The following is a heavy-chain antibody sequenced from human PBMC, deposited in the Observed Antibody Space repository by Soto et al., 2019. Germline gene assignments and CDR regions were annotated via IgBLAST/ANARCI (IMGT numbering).Heavy chain of an antibody. CDR2: ISYDGSNK. Sequence: GGSLRLSCAASGLTLTNYAMSWVRQAPGKGLEWVAVISYDGSNKYYADSVKGRFTISRDNSKNTLYLQMNSLRAEDTAVYYCARETNYYGMDVWGQGTTVTVSS. CDR1: GLTLTNYA. V-gene: IGHV3-30-3*01. J-gene: IGHJ6*02. CDR3: ARETNYYGMDV. D-gene: IGHD1-1*01.